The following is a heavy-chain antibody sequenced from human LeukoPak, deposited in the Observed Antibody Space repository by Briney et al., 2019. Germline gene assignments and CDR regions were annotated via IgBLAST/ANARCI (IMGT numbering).Heavy chain of an antibody. J-gene: IGHJ4*02. CDR3: ATAVHRGGY. V-gene: IGHV5-51*01. D-gene: IGHD2-21*02. CDR2: IYPGDTDT. Sequence: GESLKISCKGSGYSFTSYWIGWVRQMPGKGLEWMGIIYPGDTDTRYCPSFQGQDTISADKYTSTAYLQWGSLKASGTAMYYCATAVHRGGYWGQGTLVTVSS. CDR1: GYSFTSYW.